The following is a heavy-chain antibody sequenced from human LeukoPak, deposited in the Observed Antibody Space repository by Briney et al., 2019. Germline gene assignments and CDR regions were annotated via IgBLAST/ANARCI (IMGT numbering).Heavy chain of an antibody. CDR1: GYSFNNYW. V-gene: IGHV5-51*01. CDR2: VYPGDSYT. CDR3: AVTLGVRGVTPYSIDV. D-gene: IGHD3-10*01. J-gene: IGHJ6*02. Sequence: PGESLKISCKASGYSFNNYWIGWVRQMPGKGLEWMGIVYPGDSYTRYSPSSQGQVTISADKSISSAYLQWSSLKASDTAMYYCAVTLGVRGVTPYSIDVWGQGTTVTVSS.